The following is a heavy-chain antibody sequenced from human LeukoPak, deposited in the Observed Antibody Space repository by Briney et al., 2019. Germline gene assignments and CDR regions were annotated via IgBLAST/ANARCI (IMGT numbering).Heavy chain of an antibody. V-gene: IGHV1-69*13. J-gene: IGHJ4*02. CDR2: IIPFYSAT. Sequence: SVKVSCKASGGSLSTYAINWVRQVPGRGLEWMGGIIPFYSATDYAQKLQGRVTITADEPTNTAYMELNSLTSKDTAVYYCARMVGYAYSDYWGQGTLVTVSS. D-gene: IGHD2-15*01. CDR1: GGSLSTYA. CDR3: ARMVGYAYSDY.